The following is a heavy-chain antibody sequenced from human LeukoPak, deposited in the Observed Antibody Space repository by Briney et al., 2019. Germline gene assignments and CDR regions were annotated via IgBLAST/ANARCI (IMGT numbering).Heavy chain of an antibody. J-gene: IGHJ4*02. V-gene: IGHV3-64D*06. CDR3: VRRYSGYDH. CDR2: ISSNGGGT. D-gene: IGHD5-12*01. Sequence: PGGSLRLSCSASGFTFSTYAMHWVRQAPGKGLEYVSAISSNGGGTYYADSVKGRFIISRDNSKNTLYLQMSSLRAEDTAAYYCVRRYSGYDHWGQGTLVTVSS. CDR1: GFTFSTYA.